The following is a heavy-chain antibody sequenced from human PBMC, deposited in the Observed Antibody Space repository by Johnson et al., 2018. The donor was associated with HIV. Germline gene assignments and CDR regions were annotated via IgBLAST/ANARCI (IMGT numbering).Heavy chain of an antibody. Sequence: VQLVESGGGVVQPGRSLRLSCAASRFTFSTYGIHWVRQAPGKGLEWVSYISSSGSTIYYAAPVKGRFTISRDDSKNTLYLQMNSLTTEDTAVYYCTTAIVIDAFDIWGQGTMVTVSS. CDR2: ISSSGSTI. V-gene: IGHV3-48*01. CDR3: TTAIVIDAFDI. CDR1: RFTFSTYG. D-gene: IGHD3-16*02. J-gene: IGHJ3*02.